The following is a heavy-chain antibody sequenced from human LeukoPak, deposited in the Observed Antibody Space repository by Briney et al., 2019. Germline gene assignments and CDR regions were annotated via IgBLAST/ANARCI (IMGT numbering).Heavy chain of an antibody. CDR1: GYSISSGYY. Sequence: SETLSLTCTVSGYSISSGYYWGWIRQPPGKGLEWIGSIYHSGSTYYNPSLKSRVTISVDTSKNQFSLKLSSVTAADTAVYYCARYPGLDYYGSGSYDDYWGQGTLVTVSS. CDR2: IYHSGST. J-gene: IGHJ4*02. V-gene: IGHV4-38-2*02. D-gene: IGHD3-10*01. CDR3: ARYPGLDYYGSGSYDDY.